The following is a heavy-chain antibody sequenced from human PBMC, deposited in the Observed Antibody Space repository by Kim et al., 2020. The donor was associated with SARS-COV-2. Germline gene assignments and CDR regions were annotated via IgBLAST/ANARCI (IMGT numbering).Heavy chain of an antibody. CDR2: IIPILGIA. V-gene: IGHV1-69*04. Sequence: SVKVSCKASGGTFSSYAISWVRQAPGQGLEWMGRIIPILGIANYAQKFQGRVMITADKSTSTAYMELSSLRSEDTAVYYCAGFTKGGDYSNRYTFYYYYYYYMDVWGKGTTVTVSS. CDR1: GGTFSSYA. CDR3: AGFTKGGDYSNRYTFYYYYYYYMDV. D-gene: IGHD4-4*01. J-gene: IGHJ6*03.